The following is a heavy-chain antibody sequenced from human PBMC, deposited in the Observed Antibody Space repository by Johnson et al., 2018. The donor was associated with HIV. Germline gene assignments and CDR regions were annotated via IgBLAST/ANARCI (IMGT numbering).Heavy chain of an antibody. CDR3: ARDSPRIVGVPDAFDI. V-gene: IGHV3-30*04. CDR2: ISYDGSNK. CDR1: GFTLRSYA. J-gene: IGHJ3*02. Sequence: QMLLVESGGGVVQPGRSLRLSCGASGFTLRSYAMHWVRQAPGKGLEWVAVISYDGSNKYYADSVKGRFTISRDNSKNTLYLQMNSLRAEDTAVYYCARDSPRIVGVPDAFDIWGQGTMVTVSS. D-gene: IGHD1-26*01.